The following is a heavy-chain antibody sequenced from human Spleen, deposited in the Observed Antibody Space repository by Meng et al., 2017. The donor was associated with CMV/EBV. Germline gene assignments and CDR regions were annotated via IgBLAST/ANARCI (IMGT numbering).Heavy chain of an antibody. CDR2: IRDDGSNP. Sequence: GESLKISCAASGFTFSTYGMHWVRQAPGKGLEWVAFIRDDGSNPNYADSMQGRSTISRDNSKNTLYLQMNSLRADDTAVFYCAKAFTTITTDPMGENPYSYAMDVWGQGTTVTVSS. V-gene: IGHV3-30*02. CDR3: AKAFTTITTDPMGENPYSYAMDV. D-gene: IGHD4-11*01. CDR1: GFTFSTYG. J-gene: IGHJ6*02.